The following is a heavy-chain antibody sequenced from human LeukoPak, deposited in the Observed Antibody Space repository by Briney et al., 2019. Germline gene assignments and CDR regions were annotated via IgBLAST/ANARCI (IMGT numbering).Heavy chain of an antibody. CDR1: GGSISSYY. J-gene: IGHJ6*02. V-gene: IGHV4-4*09. CDR2: IYTSGST. CDR3: AREINSGSYPTIRIYYYYGMDV. Sequence: SETLSLTCTVSGGSISSYYWSWIRQPPGKGLEWIGYIYTSGSTNYNPSLKSRVTISVDTSKNQFSLKLSSVTAADTAVYYCAREINSGSYPTIRIYYYYGMDVWGQGTTVTVSS. D-gene: IGHD1-26*01.